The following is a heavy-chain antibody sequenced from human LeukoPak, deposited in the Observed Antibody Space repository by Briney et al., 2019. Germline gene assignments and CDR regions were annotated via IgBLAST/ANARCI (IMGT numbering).Heavy chain of an antibody. CDR3: ARDNWNDAQNYYYYMDV. D-gene: IGHD1-20*01. V-gene: IGHV4-59*01. Sequence: SETLSLTCTVSGGSISSYYWSWIRQPPGKGLEWIGYIYYSGSTNYNPSLKSRVTISVDTSKNQFSLKLSSVTAADTAVYYCARDNWNDAQNYYYYMDVWGKGTAVTVSS. J-gene: IGHJ6*03. CDR2: IYYSGST. CDR1: GGSISSYY.